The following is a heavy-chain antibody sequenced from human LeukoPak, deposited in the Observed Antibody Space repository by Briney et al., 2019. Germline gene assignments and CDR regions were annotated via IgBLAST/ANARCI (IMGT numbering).Heavy chain of an antibody. V-gene: IGHV3-48*04. CDR2: ISSSSSTI. CDR1: GFTFSSYS. CDR3: AREGYASGWYVFDC. D-gene: IGHD6-19*01. J-gene: IGHJ4*02. Sequence: GGSLRLSCAASGFTFSSYSMNWVRQAPGKGLEWVSYISSSSSTIYYADSVKGRFTISRDNAKNSLFLQMNSLRAEDTAVYYCAREGYASGWYVFDCWGQGTLVTVSS.